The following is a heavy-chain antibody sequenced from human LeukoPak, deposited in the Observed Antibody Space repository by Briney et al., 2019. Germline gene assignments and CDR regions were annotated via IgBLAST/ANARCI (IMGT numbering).Heavy chain of an antibody. CDR1: GGSISSGGYS. CDR3: ARGRQDDYVWGSYRFFFDY. V-gene: IGHV4-30-2*01. D-gene: IGHD3-16*02. Sequence: SQTLSLTCAVSGGSISSGGYSWSWIRQPPGKGLEWIGYIYHSGSTYYNPSLKSRVTISVDRSKNQFSLKLCSVTAADTAVYYCARGRQDDYVWGSYRFFFDYWGQGTLVTVSS. J-gene: IGHJ4*02. CDR2: IYHSGST.